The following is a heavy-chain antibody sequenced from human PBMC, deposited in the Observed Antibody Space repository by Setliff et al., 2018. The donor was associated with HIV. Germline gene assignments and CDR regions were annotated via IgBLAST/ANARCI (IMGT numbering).Heavy chain of an antibody. CDR3: VRSGRSGELYGF. V-gene: IGHV5-51*01. Sequence: GESLKISCETFGYDFASHWIGWVRQTPGKGLEWVGIIYPGDSKTAYSPDFQGQVSISVDKSINTAHLQWVRLKASDTATYYCVRSGRSGELYGFWGQGTPVTSPQ. D-gene: IGHD3-10*01. CDR1: GYDFASHW. CDR2: IYPGDSKT. J-gene: IGHJ4*02.